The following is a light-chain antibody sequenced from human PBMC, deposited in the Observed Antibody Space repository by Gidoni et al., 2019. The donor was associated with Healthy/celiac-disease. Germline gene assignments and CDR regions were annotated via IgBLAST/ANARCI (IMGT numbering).Light chain of an antibody. CDR3: QQRSNWPPYT. Sequence: ELVLTQSLATLSLSPGERATLSSRASQSFRSYLAWYQPEPGQAPRLLIYDASNRATGIPARFSGSGSGTDFTLTIRSLEPEDFAVYYCQQRSNWPPYTFGQGTKLEIK. J-gene: IGKJ2*01. V-gene: IGKV3-11*01. CDR2: DAS. CDR1: QSFRSY.